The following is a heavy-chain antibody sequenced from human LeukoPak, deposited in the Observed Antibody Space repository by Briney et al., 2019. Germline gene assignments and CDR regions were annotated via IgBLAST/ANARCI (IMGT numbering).Heavy chain of an antibody. CDR1: GFTFSKFW. V-gene: IGHV3-7*01. CDR3: ATSDDSAATY. D-gene: IGHD6-25*01. CDR2: IKEDGSTK. Sequence: PGGSLRLSCAASGFTFSKFWMSWVRQAPGKGLEWVANIKEDGSTKHYVDSVKGRFTISRDNAKNSLSLQMNYLRVEDTAVYYCATSDDSAATYWGQGTLVTVSS. J-gene: IGHJ4*02.